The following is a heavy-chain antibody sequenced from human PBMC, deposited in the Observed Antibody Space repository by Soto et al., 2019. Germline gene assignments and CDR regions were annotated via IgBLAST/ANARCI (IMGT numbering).Heavy chain of an antibody. CDR1: GYTFTSYY. CDR3: ARGTKITIFGVVIISSMDV. D-gene: IGHD3-3*01. V-gene: IGHV1-46*01. CDR2: INPSSGST. Sequence: ASVKVSCKASGYTFTSYYMHWVRQAPGQGLEWMGIINPSSGSTSYAQKFQGRVTMTRDTSTSTVYMELSSLRSEDTAVYYCARGTKITIFGVVIISSMDVWGQGTTVTAP. J-gene: IGHJ6*02.